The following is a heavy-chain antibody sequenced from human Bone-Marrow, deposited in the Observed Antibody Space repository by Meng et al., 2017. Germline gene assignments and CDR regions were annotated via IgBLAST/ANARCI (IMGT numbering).Heavy chain of an antibody. J-gene: IGHJ4*02. CDR1: RYNFPDDY. Sequence: QVPMGQSGAEVKWPRASMKLSCKPSRYNFPDDYIHAGRRAPGQGLEWMGRINPKSGDTHYAKKFQARVTMTGDTSISTAYMELSGLRSDDTAMYYCARDEDISAAGKLFGDYWGQGTLVTVSS. CDR2: INPKSGDT. CDR3: ARDEDISAAGKLFGDY. V-gene: IGHV1-2*06. D-gene: IGHD6-25*01.